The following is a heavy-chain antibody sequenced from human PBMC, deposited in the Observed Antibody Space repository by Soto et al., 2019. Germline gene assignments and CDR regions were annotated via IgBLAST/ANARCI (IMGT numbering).Heavy chain of an antibody. Sequence: GGSLRLSCAASGFTFSSDSMNWVRQAPGKGLEGVSSSGSSSSYIYYADSVRGRFTTSRDNATTSLYLHMNSLTAAATAVYYCASWLQVVVVEGDYGMDVWAHGPTVTVSS. D-gene: IGHD3-22*01. CDR2: SGSSSSYI. J-gene: IGHJ6*02. V-gene: IGHV3-21*01. CDR1: GFTFSSDS. CDR3: ASWLQVVVVEGDYGMDV.